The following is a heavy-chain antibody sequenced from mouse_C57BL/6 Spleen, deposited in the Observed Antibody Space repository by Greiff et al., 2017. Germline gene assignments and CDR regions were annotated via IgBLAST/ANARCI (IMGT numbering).Heavy chain of an antibody. CDR1: GYTFTGYW. V-gene: IGHV1-9*01. J-gene: IGHJ2*01. CDR2: ILPGSGST. D-gene: IGHD2-4*01. Sequence: QVQLQQSGAELMKPGASVKLSCKATGYTFTGYWIEWVKQRPGHGLEWIGEILPGSGSTNYNETFKGKGTFTADTASNTAYMQLSCLTTEDSAIHYCARSVRDYDEGFDYWGQGTTLTVSS. CDR3: ARSVRDYDEGFDY.